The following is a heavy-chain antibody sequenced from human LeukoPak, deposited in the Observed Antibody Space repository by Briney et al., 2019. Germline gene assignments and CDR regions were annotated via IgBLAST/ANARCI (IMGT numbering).Heavy chain of an antibody. V-gene: IGHV3-23*01. Sequence: GGSLRLSCAASGFTFTSYAMSWFGQAPGKGREWVSAISGGGGSTYHADSVKDRFTISRDNSKNPLYPQLNRLRAEDTPVYYCARNGGSSWPAYFFDSCGQGTLVTVSS. CDR2: ISGGGGST. CDR3: ARNGGSSWPAYFFDS. D-gene: IGHD6-13*01. J-gene: IGHJ4*02. CDR1: GFTFTSYA.